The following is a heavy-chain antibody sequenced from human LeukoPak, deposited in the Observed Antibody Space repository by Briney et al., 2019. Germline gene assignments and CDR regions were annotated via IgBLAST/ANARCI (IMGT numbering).Heavy chain of an antibody. J-gene: IGHJ5*02. CDR2: INWNGGST. CDR3: ARDLGQYYDTSDNWFDP. CDR1: GFPFDDYG. D-gene: IGHD3-22*01. V-gene: IGHV3-20*04. Sequence: PGGSLSLSCAASGFPFDDYGMSWVRQAPGKGLEWGSGINWNGGSTCYADSVKGRFTISRDNAKNTLNLQMNSLRAEDTAVYYCARDLGQYYDTSDNWFDPWGQGTLVTVSS.